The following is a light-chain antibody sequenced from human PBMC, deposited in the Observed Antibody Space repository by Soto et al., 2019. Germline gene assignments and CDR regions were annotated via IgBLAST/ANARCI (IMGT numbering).Light chain of an antibody. CDR2: GNN. J-gene: IGLJ7*01. Sequence: QSVLTQPPSVSGAPGQRVTISCTGSSANIGAAYNVDWYQQLPGTAPKLLIYGNNNRPSGVPARFSGSKSGTSASLAIAGLQAEDEADYYCQSYDNSLTGVGVFGGGTQLTVL. CDR1: SANIGAAYN. CDR3: QSYDNSLTGVGV. V-gene: IGLV1-40*01.